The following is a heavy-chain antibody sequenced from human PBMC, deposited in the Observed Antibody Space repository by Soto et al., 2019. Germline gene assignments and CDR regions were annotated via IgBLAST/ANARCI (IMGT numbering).Heavy chain of an antibody. CDR2: VSDVERT. Sequence: EVRLVESGGGLIQPGGSLRLSCEVSGFSVSSNYMSWVRRAPGKGLEWVSVVSDVERTNFADSVKGRFTVSRDISKRTVFLQLISLRAEDTAVYYCARPHSAAFAWAAESWGQGTLVIVSS. CDR1: GFSVSSNY. V-gene: IGHV3-53*01. J-gene: IGHJ5*02. D-gene: IGHD1-26*01. CDR3: ARPHSAAFAWAAES.